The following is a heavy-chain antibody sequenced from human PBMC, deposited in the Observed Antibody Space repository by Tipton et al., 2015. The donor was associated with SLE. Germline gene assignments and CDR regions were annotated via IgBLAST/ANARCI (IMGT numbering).Heavy chain of an antibody. CDR1: GGSISSYY. CDR2: IYYSGST. D-gene: IGHD6-25*01. J-gene: IGHJ4*02. CDR3: GGGPLFDY. Sequence: TLSFTCTVSGGSISSYYWSWIRQPPGKGLEWIGYIYYSGSTNYNPSLKSRVTISVDTSKNQFSLKLSSVTAADTAVYYCGGGPLFDYWGQGTLVTVSS. V-gene: IGHV4-59*12.